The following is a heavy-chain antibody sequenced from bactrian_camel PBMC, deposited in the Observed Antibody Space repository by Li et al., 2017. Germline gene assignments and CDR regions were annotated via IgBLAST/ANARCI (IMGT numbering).Heavy chain of an antibody. V-gene: IGHV3S53*01. CDR2: IDSDDSA. D-gene: IGHD1*01. Sequence: HVQLVESGGGSVQAGGSLRLSCEASGYIGSVACMSWFRQAPGKEREGVAAIDSDDSASYADSVKGRFTISQDNAKNTLYLQMNNLQPEDTATYSCKTNKWGLPCGDYVQGQGNQVTFS. J-gene: IGHJ4*01. CDR1: GYIGSVAC.